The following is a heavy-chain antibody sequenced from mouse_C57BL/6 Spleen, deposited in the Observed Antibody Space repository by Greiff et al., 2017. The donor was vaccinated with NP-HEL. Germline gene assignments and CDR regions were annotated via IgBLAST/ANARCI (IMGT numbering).Heavy chain of an antibody. Sequence: VQLQQSGPELVKPGASVKISCKASGYSFTGYYMNWVKQSPEKSLEWIGEINPSTGGTTYNQKFKAKATLTVDKSSSTAYMQLKSLTSEDSAVYYCARRDYGCSSWFAYWGQGTLVTVSA. J-gene: IGHJ3*01. D-gene: IGHD1-1*01. CDR2: INPSTGGT. CDR3: ARRDYGCSSWFAY. CDR1: GYSFTGYY. V-gene: IGHV1-42*01.